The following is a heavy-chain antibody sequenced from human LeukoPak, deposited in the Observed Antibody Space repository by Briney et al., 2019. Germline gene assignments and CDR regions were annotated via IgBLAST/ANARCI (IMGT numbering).Heavy chain of an antibody. CDR1: GGSLSGYY. CDR2: INHSGST. D-gene: IGHD3-16*01. J-gene: IGHJ4*02. V-gene: IGHV4-34*01. Sequence: SETLSLTCAVYGGSLSGYYLSWIRQPPGKGLEWIGEINHSGSTNYNPSLKSRVTISVDTSKNQFSPKLSSVTTADTAVYYCARHLGSRRNFDYWGQGALVTVSS. CDR3: ARHLGSRRNFDY.